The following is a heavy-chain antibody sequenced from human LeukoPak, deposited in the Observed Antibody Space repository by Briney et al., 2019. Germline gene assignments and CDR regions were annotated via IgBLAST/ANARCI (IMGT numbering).Heavy chain of an antibody. J-gene: IGHJ4*02. CDR1: GFTFSSYA. D-gene: IGHD1-14*01. V-gene: IGHV3-30*02. CDR3: AKAEPASGYDY. Sequence: GGSLRLSCAASGFTFSSYAMHWVRQAPGKGLEWVAFTRSDGSNKSYADSVKGRFTISRDNSKNTLYLQMNSLRAEDTAVYYCAKAEPASGYDYWGQGTLVTVSS. CDR2: TRSDGSNK.